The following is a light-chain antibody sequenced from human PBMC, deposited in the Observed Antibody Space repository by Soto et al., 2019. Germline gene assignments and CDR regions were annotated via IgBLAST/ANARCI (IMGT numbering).Light chain of an antibody. CDR1: ENVRTF. J-gene: IGKJ1*01. CDR2: GAS. CDR3: QQHSHWPPWT. V-gene: IGKV3-11*01. Sequence: EVVLTQSPATLSLSPGERATLSCRASENVRTFVDWYQQKPGQAPRLLIYGASNRATGIPPRFSGSGSGTDFTLTISNLEPDDFAVYYCQQHSHWPPWTFGQGTRVEIQ.